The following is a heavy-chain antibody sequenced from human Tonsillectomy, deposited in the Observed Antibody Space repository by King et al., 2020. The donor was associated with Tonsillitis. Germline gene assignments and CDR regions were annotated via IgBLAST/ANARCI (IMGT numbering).Heavy chain of an antibody. D-gene: IGHD3-16*02. J-gene: IGHJ4*02. Sequence: QLQESGPGLVKPSETLSLTCTVSGYSISSGYYWGWIRQPPGKGMAWIGSMYHSGSTYYNPSLKSRVTISVDTSKNQFSLNLSSVTAADTAVYYFSRISCPPYGYFDYWVQGTLVTVSS. V-gene: IGHV4-38-2*02. CDR2: MYHSGST. CDR3: SRISCPPYGYFDY. CDR1: GYSISSGYY.